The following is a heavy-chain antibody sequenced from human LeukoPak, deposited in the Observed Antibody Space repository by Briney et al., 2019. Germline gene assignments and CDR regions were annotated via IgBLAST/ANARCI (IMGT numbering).Heavy chain of an antibody. Sequence: PGGSLRLSCAASGFTFSSYSMNWVRQAPGKGLEWVSSISSSSSYIYYADSVKGRFTISRDNAKNPLYLQMNSLRAEDTAVYYCARDHSGWSYYFDYWGQGTLVTVSS. J-gene: IGHJ4*02. CDR2: ISSSSSYI. CDR1: GFTFSSYS. CDR3: ARDHSGWSYYFDY. V-gene: IGHV3-21*01. D-gene: IGHD6-19*01.